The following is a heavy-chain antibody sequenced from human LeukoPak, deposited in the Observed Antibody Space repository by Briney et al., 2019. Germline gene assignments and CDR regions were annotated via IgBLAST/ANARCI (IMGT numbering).Heavy chain of an antibody. V-gene: IGHV4-59*08. CDR2: IYYSGST. CDR1: GGSISSYY. J-gene: IGHJ4*02. CDR3: ARLGYYGSGSLVDYFDY. D-gene: IGHD3-10*01. Sequence: SETLSLTCTVSGGSISSYYWSWIRQPPGKGLEWIGYIYYSGSTNYNPSLRSRVTISVDTSKNQFSLKLSSVTAADTAVYYCARLGYYGSGSLVDYFDYWGQGTLVTVSS.